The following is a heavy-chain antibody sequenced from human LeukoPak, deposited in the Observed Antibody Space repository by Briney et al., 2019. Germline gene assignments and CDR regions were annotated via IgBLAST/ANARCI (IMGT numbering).Heavy chain of an antibody. J-gene: IGHJ3*02. D-gene: IGHD1-26*01. Sequence: ASVRVSCKASGYTFTSYGISWVRQAPGQGLEWMGIINPSGGSTYYTQKFQGRLTMTRDMSTSTVYMELSSLRSEDTAVYYCARVVATTRRHDAFDIWGQGTMVTVSS. V-gene: IGHV1-46*01. CDR3: ARVVATTRRHDAFDI. CDR1: GYTFTSYG. CDR2: INPSGGST.